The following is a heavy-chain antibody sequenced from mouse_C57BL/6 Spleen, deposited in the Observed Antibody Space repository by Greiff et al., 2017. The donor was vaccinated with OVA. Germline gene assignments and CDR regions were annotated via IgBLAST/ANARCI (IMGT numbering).Heavy chain of an antibody. Sequence: QVQLKQSGAELVRPGSSVKLSCKASGYTFTSYWMHWVKQRPIQGLEWIGNIDPSDSETHYNQKFKDKATLTVDKSSSTAYMQLSSLTSEDSAVYYCARSLHGNYDAMDYWGQGTSVTVSS. D-gene: IGHD2-1*01. V-gene: IGHV1-52*01. CDR3: ARSLHGNYDAMDY. CDR2: IDPSDSET. J-gene: IGHJ4*01. CDR1: GYTFTSYW.